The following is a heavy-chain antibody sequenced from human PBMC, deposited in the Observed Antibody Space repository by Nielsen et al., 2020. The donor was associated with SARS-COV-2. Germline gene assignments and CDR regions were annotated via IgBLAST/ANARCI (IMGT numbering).Heavy chain of an antibody. J-gene: IGHJ6*02. CDR3: ARDGVPPYGMDV. Sequence: ESLKISCAASGFTFSSYWMSWVRQAPGKGLEWVANIKQDGSEKYYVDSVKGRFTISRDNAKNSLYLQMNSLRAEDTAVYYCARDGVPPYGMDVWGQGTTVTVSS. CDR2: IKQDGSEK. V-gene: IGHV3-7*01. D-gene: IGHD1-1*01. CDR1: GFTFSSYW.